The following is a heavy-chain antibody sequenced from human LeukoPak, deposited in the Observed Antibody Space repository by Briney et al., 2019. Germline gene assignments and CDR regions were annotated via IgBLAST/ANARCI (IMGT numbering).Heavy chain of an antibody. CDR2: IIPILGIA. J-gene: IGHJ3*02. Sequence: GASVKVSCKASGGTFSSYTISWVRQAPGQGLEWMGRIIPILGIANYAQKFQGRVTITADQSTNTAYMELSSLRSEDTAVYYCARAKGSVLDIWGQGTMVTVSS. CDR1: GGTFSSYT. V-gene: IGHV1-69*02. CDR3: ARAKGSVLDI.